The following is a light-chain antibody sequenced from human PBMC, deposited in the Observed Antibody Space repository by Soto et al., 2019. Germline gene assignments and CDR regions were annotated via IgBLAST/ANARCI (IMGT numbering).Light chain of an antibody. CDR2: RAS. Sequence: DVQMTQSPSTLSASVGDRVTITCQASQNINSDLAWYQQKPGKAPQLLIYRASSLESGVPSRFSGSGSGTEFTLTITSLQPDDFATYYCQQHNNYWTFGHGTRVDIK. CDR3: QQHNNYWT. J-gene: IGKJ1*01. CDR1: QNINSD. V-gene: IGKV1-5*03.